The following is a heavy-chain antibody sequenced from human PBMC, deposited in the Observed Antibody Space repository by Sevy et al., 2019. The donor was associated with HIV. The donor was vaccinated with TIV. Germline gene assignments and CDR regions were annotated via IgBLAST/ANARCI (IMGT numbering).Heavy chain of an antibody. D-gene: IGHD4-17*01. V-gene: IGHV3-11*06. CDR1: GFTFSDYY. CDR2: ISSSSSYT. J-gene: IGHJ4*02. Sequence: GGSLRLSCAASGFTFSDYYMSWIRQAPGKGLEWVSYISSSSSYTNYADSVKGRFTISRDNAKNSLYLQMNSLRAEDTAVYYCARRTTVPYYFDYWGQGTLVTVSS. CDR3: ARRTTVPYYFDY.